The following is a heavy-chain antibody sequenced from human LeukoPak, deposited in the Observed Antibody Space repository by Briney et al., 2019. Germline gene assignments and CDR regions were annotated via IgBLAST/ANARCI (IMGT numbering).Heavy chain of an antibody. CDR3: ARDDYGGYARPY. Sequence: GGSLRLSCAASGFTLGSFSMTWVRQAPGKGLEWVSTISSSGSGTYIYYADSVKGLFTISRDNAKNSLYLQMNSLRAEDTAVYYCARDDYGGYARPYWGQGTLVTVSS. V-gene: IGHV3-21*01. J-gene: IGHJ4*02. CDR2: ISSSGSGTYI. CDR1: GFTLGSFS. D-gene: IGHD4-17*01.